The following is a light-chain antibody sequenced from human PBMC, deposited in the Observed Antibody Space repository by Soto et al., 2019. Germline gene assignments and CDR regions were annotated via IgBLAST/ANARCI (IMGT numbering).Light chain of an antibody. V-gene: IGKV3-20*01. CDR2: GAS. Sequence: EIVLTQSPGTLSFSPGERATLSCRASQSVSSTSLAWYQQKPGQAPRLLIYGASNRATGIPARFSGSGSGTDFTLSISRLEPGDFAVYYGQQYDGSPPWTGGLGTKVEFK. J-gene: IGKJ1*01. CDR1: QSVSSTS. CDR3: QQYDGSPPWT.